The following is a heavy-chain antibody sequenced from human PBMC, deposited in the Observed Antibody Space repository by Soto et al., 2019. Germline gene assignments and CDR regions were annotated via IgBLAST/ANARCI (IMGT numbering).Heavy chain of an antibody. J-gene: IGHJ3*02. CDR2: ISSSSSTI. CDR3: ARDRLRRPFAFDI. CDR1: EFIFSSYA. Sequence: GGSLRLSCAASEFIFSSYAMSWVRQAPGKGLEWVSYISSSSSTIYYADSVKGRFTISRDNAKNSLYLQMNSLRAEDTAVYYCARDRLRRPFAFDIWGQGTMVTVSS. D-gene: IGHD4-17*01. V-gene: IGHV3-48*01.